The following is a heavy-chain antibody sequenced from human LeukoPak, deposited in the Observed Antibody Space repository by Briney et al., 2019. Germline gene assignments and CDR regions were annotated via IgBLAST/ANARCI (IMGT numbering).Heavy chain of an antibody. CDR2: VDYRGGT. D-gene: IGHD3-22*01. Sequence: SETLSLTCSVSGASVYSDSSYWTWIRQAPGKGLEWIGYVDYRGGTKYNASLKSRVTISLETSKNQFSLKLNSVIAADTAVYYCAREVATSYYDSGAYYRQTEAFDFWGQGKMVTVSS. CDR1: GASVYSDSSY. J-gene: IGHJ3*01. V-gene: IGHV4-61*01. CDR3: AREVATSYYDSGAYYRQTEAFDF.